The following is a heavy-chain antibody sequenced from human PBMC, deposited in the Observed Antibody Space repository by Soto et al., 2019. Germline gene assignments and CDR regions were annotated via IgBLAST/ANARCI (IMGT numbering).Heavy chain of an antibody. CDR3: PRSFYP. J-gene: IGHJ5*02. CDR2: ISGSGGST. V-gene: IGHV3-23*01. CDR1: GFTFSSYA. Sequence: PGGSLRLSCAASGFTFSSYAMGWVRQAPGKGLEWVSHISGSGGSTNYADSVKGRFSISRDNAKNSLYLQMNSLRAEDTAVYYCPRSFYPWGQGTLVTVSS.